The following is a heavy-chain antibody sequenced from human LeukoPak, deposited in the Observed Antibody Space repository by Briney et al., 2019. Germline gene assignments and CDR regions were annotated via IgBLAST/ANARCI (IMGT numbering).Heavy chain of an antibody. Sequence: ASVKVSCKASGYTFTSYYMHWVRQAPGQGLEWMGIINPSGGSTSYAQKFQGRVTMTTDTSTSTAYMELRSLRSDDTAVYYCARERSGSYYPPESDYWGQGTLDTVSS. CDR3: ARERSGSYYPPESDY. J-gene: IGHJ4*02. CDR1: GYTFTSYY. V-gene: IGHV1-46*01. CDR2: INPSGGST. D-gene: IGHD1-26*01.